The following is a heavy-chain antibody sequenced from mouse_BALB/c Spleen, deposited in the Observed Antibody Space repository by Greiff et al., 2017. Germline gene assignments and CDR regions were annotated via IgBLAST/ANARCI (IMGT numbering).Heavy chain of an antibody. CDR3: AKGTTPYAMDY. CDR1: GYTFTSYW. J-gene: IGHJ4*01. D-gene: IGHD1-1*01. CDR2: IYPGDGDT. Sequence: QVQLQQSGAELARPGASVKLSCKASGYTFTSYWMQWVKQRPGQGLEWIGAIYPGDGDTRYTQKFKGKATLTADKSSSTAYMQLSSLASEDSAVYYCAKGTTPYAMDYWGLGTSVTVSS. V-gene: IGHV1-87*01.